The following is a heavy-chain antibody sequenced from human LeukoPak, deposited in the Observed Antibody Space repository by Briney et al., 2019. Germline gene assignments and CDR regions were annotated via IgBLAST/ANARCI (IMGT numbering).Heavy chain of an antibody. V-gene: IGHV3-30*18. Sequence: PGRSLRLTCAASGFTFSSYGMHWVRQAPGKGLEWVAVISYDGSNKYYADSVKGRFIISRDNSKNTLYLQMNSLRAEDTAVYYCAKDNGDYGYFDYWGQGTLVTVSS. D-gene: IGHD4-17*01. CDR3: AKDNGDYGYFDY. J-gene: IGHJ4*02. CDR1: GFTFSSYG. CDR2: ISYDGSNK.